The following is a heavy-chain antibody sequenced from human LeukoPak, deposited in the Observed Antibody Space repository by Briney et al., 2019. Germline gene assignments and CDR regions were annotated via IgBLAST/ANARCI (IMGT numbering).Heavy chain of an antibody. V-gene: IGHV3-11*04. CDR1: GFTFSDYY. CDR3: ASIYCSGGSCCSAPFDY. J-gene: IGHJ4*02. D-gene: IGHD2-15*01. CDR2: ISSSGSTI. Sequence: GGSLRLSCAASGFTFSDYYMSWIRQAPGKGLEWVSYISSSGSTIYYADSVKGRFTISRDNAKNSLYLQMNSLRAEDTAVYYCASIYCSGGSCCSAPFDYWGQGTLVTVSS.